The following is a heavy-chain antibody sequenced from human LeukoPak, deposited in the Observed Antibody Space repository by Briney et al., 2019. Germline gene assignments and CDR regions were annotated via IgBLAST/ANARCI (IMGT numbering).Heavy chain of an antibody. J-gene: IGHJ4*02. CDR2: MNPNSGAT. CDR3: ARRPINCIITNCYVDY. Sequence: GSVTVSCTGSGYTLTTYDITWVGQAPGQGVEWMGWMNPNSGATSYAREFQDRVTMTRDTSLSTAYMELSRLRSDDTAVYYCARRPINCIITNCYVDYWGQGTLVTVSS. CDR1: GYTLTTYD. D-gene: IGHD2-2*01. V-gene: IGHV1-2*02.